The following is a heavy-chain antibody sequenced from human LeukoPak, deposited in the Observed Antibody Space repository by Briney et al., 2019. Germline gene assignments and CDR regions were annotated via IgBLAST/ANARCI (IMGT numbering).Heavy chain of an antibody. CDR1: GGSISSYY. Sequence: SETLSLTCTVSGGSISSYYWSWLRQPAGKGLEWIGRIYSSGSTNYNPSLKSRVTMSVDTSKNQFSLKLSSVTAADTAVYYCARFTIRHDAFDIWGQGTMVTVS. V-gene: IGHV4-4*07. J-gene: IGHJ3*02. CDR2: IYSSGST. CDR3: ARFTIRHDAFDI. D-gene: IGHD3-3*01.